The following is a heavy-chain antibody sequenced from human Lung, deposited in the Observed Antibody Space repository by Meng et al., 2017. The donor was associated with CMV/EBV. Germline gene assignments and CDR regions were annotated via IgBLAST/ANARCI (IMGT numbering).Heavy chain of an antibody. CDR1: GYTFGSYG. CDR3: ASGTPGRSYCDY. CDR2: FVNYVDT. Sequence: QVHLLQYGPEVKKPGASVGVYCKASGYTFGSYGICWVRQAPGQGLEWMGWFVNYVDTYPAPKFQGRVTMTTDTHTNTAFMELRSLTSDDTAVYYCASGTPGRSYCDYWGQGTLVTVSS. D-gene: IGHD2-15*01. V-gene: IGHV1-18*01. J-gene: IGHJ4*02.